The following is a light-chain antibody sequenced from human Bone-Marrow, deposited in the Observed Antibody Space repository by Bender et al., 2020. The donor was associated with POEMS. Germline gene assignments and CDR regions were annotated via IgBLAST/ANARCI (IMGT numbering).Light chain of an antibody. CDR1: KLGDKY. CDR3: QAWDNSTPYV. J-gene: IGLJ1*01. CDR2: ENN. Sequence: SYELTQPPSVSVSPGQTASITCSGDKLGDKYAYWYQQKPGQSPVLVIYENNKRPSGIPERFSGSNSGNTATLTISGTQAMDEADYYCQAWDNSTPYVFGTGTKVTVL. V-gene: IGLV3-1*01.